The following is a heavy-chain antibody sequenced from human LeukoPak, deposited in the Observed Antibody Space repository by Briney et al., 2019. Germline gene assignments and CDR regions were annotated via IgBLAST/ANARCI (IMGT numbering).Heavy chain of an antibody. J-gene: IGHJ4*02. V-gene: IGHV3-74*01. Sequence: GGSLRLSCAASGFTFSVFWMFWVRQAPGQGLVWVSHISPDGRSTNYADSVKGRFTISRDNSKDTLFLQMHSLRPGDTAVYYCVREDTPATANYWGQGTLVTISS. CDR2: ISPDGRST. CDR3: VREDTPATANY. CDR1: GFTFSVFW. D-gene: IGHD2-21*02.